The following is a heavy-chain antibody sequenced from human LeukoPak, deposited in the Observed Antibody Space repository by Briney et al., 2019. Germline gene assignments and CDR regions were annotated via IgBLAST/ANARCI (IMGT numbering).Heavy chain of an antibody. CDR1: GFTFSSYV. CDR2: IWYDGFNK. J-gene: IGHJ4*02. D-gene: IGHD3-10*01. Sequence: PGGSLRLSCAASGFTFSSYVMHWVRQAPGKGLEWVAVIWYDGFNKYYADSVKGRFTISRDNSKNTLYLQMNSLRAEDTAVYYCARGKRGSGSYYNGVDYWGQGTLVTVSS. CDR3: ARGKRGSGSYYNGVDY. V-gene: IGHV3-33*01.